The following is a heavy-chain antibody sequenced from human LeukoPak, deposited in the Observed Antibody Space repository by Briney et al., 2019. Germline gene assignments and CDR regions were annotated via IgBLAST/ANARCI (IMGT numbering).Heavy chain of an antibody. CDR1: GYTFTGYY. CDR3: ARWALGDSSAVNFDY. CDR2: INPNSGGT. Sequence: ASVKVSCKASGYTFTGYYMHWVRQAPGQGLEWMGWINPNSGGTNYAQKFQGRVTMTRDTSISTAYMELSRLRSDDTAVYYCARWALGDSSAVNFDYWGQGTLVTVSS. J-gene: IGHJ4*02. V-gene: IGHV1-2*02. D-gene: IGHD3-22*01.